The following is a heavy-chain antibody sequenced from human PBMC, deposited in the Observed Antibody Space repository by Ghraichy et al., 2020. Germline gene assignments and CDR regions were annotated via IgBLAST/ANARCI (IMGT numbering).Heavy chain of an antibody. J-gene: IGHJ3*01. V-gene: IGHV3-53*03. Sequence: GGSLRLSSDRKSTRLNSRHVFGARLPPADWKEIVSVSYDYGSTPYADSVRGRFAFYKDISKNMMYLDMNSLRVEDTDVYYCVKPNWVDGGLDVWGQGTMV. CDR1: STRLNSR. CDR3: VKPNWVDGGLDV. CDR2: SYDYGST. D-gene: IGHD7-27*01.